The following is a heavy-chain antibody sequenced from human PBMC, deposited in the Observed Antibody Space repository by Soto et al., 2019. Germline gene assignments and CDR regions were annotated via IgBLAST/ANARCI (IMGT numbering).Heavy chain of an antibody. CDR2: IYYTGST. J-gene: IGHJ6*02. CDR3: GRRPKSGSFHYYGVDV. Sequence: PSETLSLTCTVSGGSIRSSSYYWDWIRQSPGKGLEWIGHIYYTGSTYYIPSLKSRVTTSIDTSKNQFSLKLTSVTATDTAVYYCGRRPKSGSFHYYGVDVWGQGTTVTVSS. V-gene: IGHV4-39*01. D-gene: IGHD1-26*01. CDR1: GGSIRSSSYY.